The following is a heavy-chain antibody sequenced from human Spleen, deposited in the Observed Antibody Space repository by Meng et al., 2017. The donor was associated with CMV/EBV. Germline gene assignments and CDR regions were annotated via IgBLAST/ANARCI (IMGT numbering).Heavy chain of an antibody. D-gene: IGHD5-12*01. CDR1: GYTFNAYY. J-gene: IGHJ6*02. Sequence: ASVKVSCKASGYTFNAYYIYWVRQAPGQGLEWMGWINPNSGGTNFAQKFQSRVTLTRDTSISTVYMELSRLRSDDMAVYYCARGAVIKSGFDSTGGMDVWGQGTTVTVSS. CDR3: ARGAVIKSGFDSTGGMDV. CDR2: INPNSGGT. V-gene: IGHV1-2*02.